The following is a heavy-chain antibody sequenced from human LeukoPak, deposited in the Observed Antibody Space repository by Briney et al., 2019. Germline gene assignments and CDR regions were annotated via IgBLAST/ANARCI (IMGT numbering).Heavy chain of an antibody. CDR2: INHSGST. J-gene: IGHJ4*02. D-gene: IGHD5-24*01. V-gene: IGHV4-34*01. Sequence: SETLSLTCAVYGGSFSGYYWSWIRQPPGKGLEWIGEINHSGSTNYNPSLKSRVTISVDTSKNQFSLKLSSVTAADTAVYYCARRGMATKEFDYWGQGTLVTVSS. CDR3: ARRGMATKEFDY. CDR1: GGSFSGYY.